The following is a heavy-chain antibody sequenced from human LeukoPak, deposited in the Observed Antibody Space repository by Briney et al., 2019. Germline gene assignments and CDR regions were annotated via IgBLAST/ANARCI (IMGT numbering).Heavy chain of an antibody. CDR3: ARSRMVRGVIE. D-gene: IGHD3-10*01. J-gene: IGHJ4*02. CDR1: GYTFTSYY. V-gene: IGHV1-2*02. CDR2: INPNSGGT. Sequence: ASVKVSCKASGYTFTSYYMHWVRQAPGRGLEWMGWINPNSGGTNYAQKFLGRVTMTRDTSISTAYMELSRLRSDDTAVYYCARSRMVRGVIEWGQGTLVTVSS.